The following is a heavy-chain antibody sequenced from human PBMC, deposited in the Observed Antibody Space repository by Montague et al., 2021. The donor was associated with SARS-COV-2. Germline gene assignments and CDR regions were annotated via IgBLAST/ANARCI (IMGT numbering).Heavy chain of an antibody. CDR3: ARGASDWLLWGYGMDV. J-gene: IGHJ6*02. CDR2: ISSSGSTI. Sequence: SMRLSCSASGFTFSSYEMNWVRQAPGKGLEWVSYISSSGSTIYYADSVKGRFTISRDNAKNSLYLQMNSLRVEDTAVYYCARGASDWLLWGYGMDVWGQGTTFTVSS. V-gene: IGHV3-48*03. D-gene: IGHD3/OR15-3a*01. CDR1: GFTFSSYE.